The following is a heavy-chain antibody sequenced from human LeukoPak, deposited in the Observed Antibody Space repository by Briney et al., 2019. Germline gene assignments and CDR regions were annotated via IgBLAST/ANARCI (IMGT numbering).Heavy chain of an antibody. D-gene: IGHD6-13*01. Sequence: PGGSLRLSCAVSGFTFSNYGMSWVRQAPGKGLVWVSGISGNGGSTYYADSVKGRFTISRDNSKNSLYLQMNSLRVEDTAVYYCTKGSEYTSSWYRLEYFDYWGQGTLVTVSS. CDR3: TKGSEYTSSWYRLEYFDY. J-gene: IGHJ4*02. CDR2: ISGNGGST. V-gene: IGHV3-23*01. CDR1: GFTFSNYG.